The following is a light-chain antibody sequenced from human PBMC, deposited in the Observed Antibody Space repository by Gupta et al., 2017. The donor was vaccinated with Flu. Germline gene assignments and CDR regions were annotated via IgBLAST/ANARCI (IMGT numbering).Light chain of an antibody. V-gene: IGKV1-39*01. Sequence: DIQMTQSPSSLSASVGDRVTISCRASQSISTYLNWYQQKPGKAPKLLIYAASGLQRGVPSRFSASGAGTDFTLTISSLQTEDSATYYCQHGYSSLLYSFGQGTRLEIK. CDR3: QHGYSSLLYS. J-gene: IGKJ2*03. CDR1: QSISTY. CDR2: AAS.